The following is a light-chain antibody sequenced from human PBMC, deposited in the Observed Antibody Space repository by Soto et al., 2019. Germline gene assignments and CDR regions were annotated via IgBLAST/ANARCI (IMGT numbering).Light chain of an antibody. CDR1: QSVLYSSNNKNY. V-gene: IGKV4-1*01. Sequence: DIVMTQSPDSLAVSLGERATINCKSSQSVLYSSNNKNYLAWYQQKPGQPPKLLIYWASTRESGVPDRFSGSGSGTDFTLTISSLQAEDLAVYYCQQNYSTPPEITFGQGTRLEIK. CDR3: QQNYSTPPEIT. J-gene: IGKJ5*01. CDR2: WAS.